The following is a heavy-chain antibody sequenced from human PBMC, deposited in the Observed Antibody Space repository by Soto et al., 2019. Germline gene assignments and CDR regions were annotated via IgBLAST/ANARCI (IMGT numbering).Heavy chain of an antibody. V-gene: IGHV2-5*02. CDR2: IYWDEDQ. Sequence: QITLKESGPTLVKPTQTLTLTCNVSGVSLSTGGVGVGWIRQPPGKALEWLALIYWDEDQRSSPSLKSRLTITKDTSKNQVVLTMTNMAPQYTATYYCAHMRAAKFDYWGQGTLVTFSS. CDR3: AHMRAAKFDY. CDR1: GVSLSTGGVG. D-gene: IGHD2-15*01. J-gene: IGHJ4*02.